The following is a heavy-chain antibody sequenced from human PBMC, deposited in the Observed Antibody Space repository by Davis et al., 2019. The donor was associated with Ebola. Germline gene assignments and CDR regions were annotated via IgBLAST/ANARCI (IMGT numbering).Heavy chain of an antibody. D-gene: IGHD1-26*01. Sequence: GGSLRLSCAASGFNFAAYGMHWVRQAPGKGLEWVAGITRNSASIGYADSVKGRITISRDNAKNSLYLQMNSVKVEDSALYYCTSWGFWGRGTLVTVSS. CDR3: TSWGF. J-gene: IGHJ1*01. CDR1: GFNFAAYG. CDR2: ITRNSASI. V-gene: IGHV3-9*01.